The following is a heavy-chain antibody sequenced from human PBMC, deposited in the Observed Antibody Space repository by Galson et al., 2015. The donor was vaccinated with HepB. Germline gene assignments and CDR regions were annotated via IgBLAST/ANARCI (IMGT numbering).Heavy chain of an antibody. Sequence: PALVKPTQTLTLTCTFSGLSLSTSGMRVNWIRQPPGKALEWLARIDWDDDKLYSTSLKSRLTISKDTSKKQVVLTMTNMDPVDTATYYCARMVRVWGVIVEGYYYYMDVWGKGTTVIVSS. V-gene: IGHV2-70*04. D-gene: IGHD3-16*02. J-gene: IGHJ6*03. CDR3: ARMVRVWGVIVEGYYYYMDV. CDR1: GLSLSTSGMR. CDR2: IDWDDDK.